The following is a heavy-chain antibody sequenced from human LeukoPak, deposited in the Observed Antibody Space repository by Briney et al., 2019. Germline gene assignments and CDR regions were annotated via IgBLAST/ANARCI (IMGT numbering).Heavy chain of an antibody. CDR1: AFTFSSQW. CDR2: INSEGKST. D-gene: IGHD2-21*01. CDR3: ASTPPERYSGYDCYPYFDY. V-gene: IGHV3-74*03. Sequence: GGSLRLSCVSSAFTFSSQWMHWVRQVPGRRPMWVSGINSEGKSTAYADSVKGRFTISRDNARNTMYLQMNSLRAEDTAVYYCASTPPERYSGYDCYPYFDYWGQGTLVTVSS. J-gene: IGHJ4*02.